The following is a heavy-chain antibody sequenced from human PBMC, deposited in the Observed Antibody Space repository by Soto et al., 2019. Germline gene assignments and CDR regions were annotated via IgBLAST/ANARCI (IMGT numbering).Heavy chain of an antibody. V-gene: IGHV3-30-3*01. D-gene: IGHD4-17*01. Sequence: GGSLRLSCAASGFTFSAYAFHWVRQAPGKGLEWLSVISYDGRETHYADSVEGRFIISRDSSKKTAYLQMNSLRGDDTAVYFCATDPVPVTRSFIDPWGQATLVTVSS. CDR2: ISYDGRET. J-gene: IGHJ5*02. CDR1: GFTFSAYA. CDR3: ATDPVPVTRSFIDP.